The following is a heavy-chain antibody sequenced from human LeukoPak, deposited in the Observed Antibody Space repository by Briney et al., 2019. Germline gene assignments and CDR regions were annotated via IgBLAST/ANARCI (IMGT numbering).Heavy chain of an antibody. V-gene: IGHV1-8*01. CDR1: GYTFTSYD. CDR3: ARDPGSPDRYMDV. Sequence: GASVTVSCKASGYTFTSYDINWVRQGTGQGLEWMGWMNPNSGNTGYAQKFQGRVTMTSNTYISTAYTELSSLRSEDTAIYCCARDPGSPDRYMDVWGKGTTVTVSS. D-gene: IGHD1-14*01. CDR2: MNPNSGNT. J-gene: IGHJ6*03.